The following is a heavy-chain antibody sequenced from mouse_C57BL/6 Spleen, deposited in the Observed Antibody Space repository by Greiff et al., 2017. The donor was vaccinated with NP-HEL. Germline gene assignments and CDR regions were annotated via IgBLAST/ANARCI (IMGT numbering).Heavy chain of an antibody. CDR1: GFNIKDDY. Sequence: VQLQQSGAELVRPGASVKLSCTASGFNIKDDYMHWVKQRPEQGLECIGWIDPENGDTEYASKFQGKATITADTSSNTAYLQLSSLTSEDTAVYYCTTWTLITTVVAPNFDYWGQGTTLTVSS. D-gene: IGHD1-1*01. J-gene: IGHJ2*01. V-gene: IGHV14-4*01. CDR3: TTWTLITTVVAPNFDY. CDR2: IDPENGDT.